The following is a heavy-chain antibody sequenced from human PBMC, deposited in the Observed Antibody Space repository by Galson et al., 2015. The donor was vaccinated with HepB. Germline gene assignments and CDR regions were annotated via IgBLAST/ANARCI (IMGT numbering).Heavy chain of an antibody. V-gene: IGHV3-30*03. CDR3: ARLKYDGSGRIPDS. D-gene: IGHD3-22*01. Sequence: SLRLSCAASGFTFSSYGMHWVRQAPGKGLEWVAVISYDGSNKYYADSVKGRFTISRDNSKNTLYLQMNSLKASDTAMYYCARLKYDGSGRIPDSWGQGTLITVSS. CDR1: GFTFSSYG. J-gene: IGHJ4*02. CDR2: ISYDGSNK.